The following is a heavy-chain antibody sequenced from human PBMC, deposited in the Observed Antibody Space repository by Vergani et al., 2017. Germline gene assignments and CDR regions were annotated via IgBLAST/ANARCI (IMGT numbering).Heavy chain of an antibody. CDR1: GFTFNQYG. D-gene: IGHD1-14*01. CDR2: TWYDGNNK. J-gene: IGHJ3*02. Sequence: QVQLVESGGGVVQPGRSLRLSCAASGFTFNQYGMHWVRQAPGKGLEWVAVTWYDGNNKQYADSVKGRFTISRDNSKSTMYLQMNSLRDEDTGVYYCARDGKKSAFDIWGQGTMVTVSS. V-gene: IGHV3-33*01. CDR3: ARDGKKSAFDI.